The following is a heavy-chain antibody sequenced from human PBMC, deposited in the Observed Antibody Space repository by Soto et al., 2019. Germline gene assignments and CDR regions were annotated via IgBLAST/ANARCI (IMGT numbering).Heavy chain of an antibody. J-gene: IGHJ6*03. D-gene: IGHD1-26*01. CDR3: ARGKELPTVRVAAPYYMAV. Sequence: QVQLVQSGSEVKKPGASVKVSCKVSGYIFSTYGLSWVRQAPGQGLEWMGWISGKTGNTNYAQKFQGRATMTTDTSTSTANMDLSTLCSDDTAVYSCARGKELPTVRVAAPYYMAVWGPGTPVTVS. CDR1: GYIFSTYG. V-gene: IGHV1-18*01. CDR2: ISGKTGNT.